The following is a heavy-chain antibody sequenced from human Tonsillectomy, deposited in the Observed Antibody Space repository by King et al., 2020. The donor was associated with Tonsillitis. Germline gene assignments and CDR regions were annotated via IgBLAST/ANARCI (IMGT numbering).Heavy chain of an antibody. CDR2: NYYSGST. Sequence: QLQESGPGLVKPSETLSLTCTVSGGSISSSSYYWGWIRQPPGKGLEWIGSNYYSGSTYYNPSLKSRVTISVDTSKNQFSLKLSSVTAADTAVYYCATRPLSSGWFDYWGQGTLVTVSS. V-gene: IGHV4-39*01. CDR1: GGSISSSSYY. D-gene: IGHD6-19*01. CDR3: ATRPLSSGWFDY. J-gene: IGHJ4*02.